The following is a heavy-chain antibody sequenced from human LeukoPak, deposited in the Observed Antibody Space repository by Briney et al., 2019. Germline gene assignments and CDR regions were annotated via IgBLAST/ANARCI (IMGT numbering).Heavy chain of an antibody. Sequence: SETLSLTCSVSGGSITSSPYYWGWIRQPPGKGLEWIGSISYSGSTYYNPSLESRVTVSRDTSKNQFSLQVSSATAADTAVYYCARLRQHLVDYWGQGTLVTVSS. CDR3: ARLRQHLVDY. CDR2: ISYSGST. D-gene: IGHD6-13*01. J-gene: IGHJ4*02. V-gene: IGHV4-39*07. CDR1: GGSITSSPYY.